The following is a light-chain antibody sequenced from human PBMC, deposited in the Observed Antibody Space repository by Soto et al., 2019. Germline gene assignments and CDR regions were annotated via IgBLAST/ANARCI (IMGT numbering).Light chain of an antibody. CDR3: QQSSIWPPYT. CDR2: GAT. J-gene: IGKJ2*01. V-gene: IGKV3-15*01. Sequence: ILLTQSPATLSVSPGEGATLSCRASQSVSINLAWYQQKPGQAPRLIIYGATTRATGTPARFSGSGSGTEFTLTITSLQSEDFALYFCQQSSIWPPYTFGQGTKVDIK. CDR1: QSVSIN.